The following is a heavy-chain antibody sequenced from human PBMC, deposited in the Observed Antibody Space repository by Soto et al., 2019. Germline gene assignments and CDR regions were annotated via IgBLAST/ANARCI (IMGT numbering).Heavy chain of an antibody. CDR3: ATWHEREHAYDV. D-gene: IGHD1-1*01. J-gene: IGHJ3*01. CDR2: LYDLDGS. CDR1: GFTFSSYA. Sequence: GGSLRLSCAASGFTFSSYAMSWVRQAPGKGLEWVSALYDLDGSFYAASVKGRFTTSSDSSKTTVYLQMNDLRPDDTAVYYCATWHEREHAYDVWGQGTTVTVSS. V-gene: IGHV3-23*01.